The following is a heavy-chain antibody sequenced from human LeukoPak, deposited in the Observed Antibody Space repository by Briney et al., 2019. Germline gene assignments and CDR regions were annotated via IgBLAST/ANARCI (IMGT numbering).Heavy chain of an antibody. CDR2: TFYTGSTNTGST. CDR1: GVSIGTYH. V-gene: IGHV4-59*01. J-gene: IGHJ3*02. CDR3: ARGGAAAPIGGPFDI. D-gene: IGHD6-13*01. Sequence: SETLSLTCSVSGVSIGTYHWSWIRQSPGKGLEWIGYTFYTGSTNTGSTSYNPSLKSRVTISVDTSKNDFSLKLTSVTAADTAVYFCARGGAAAPIGGPFDIWGQGTMVTVSS.